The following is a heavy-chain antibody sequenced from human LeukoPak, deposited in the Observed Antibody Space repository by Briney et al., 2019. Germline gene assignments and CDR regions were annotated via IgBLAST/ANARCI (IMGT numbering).Heavy chain of an antibody. CDR2: MNPNSGNT. V-gene: IGHV1-8*03. J-gene: IGHJ4*02. CDR1: GYTFTSYD. CDR3: AKCFRRIFGVVIGYYFDY. D-gene: IGHD3-3*01. Sequence: ASLKVSCKASGYTFTSYDINWVRQATGHGLEWRGWMNPNSGNTGYAQKFQGRVTITRNTSISTAYMELSSLRSEDTAVYYCAKCFRRIFGVVIGYYFDYWGQGTLVTVSS.